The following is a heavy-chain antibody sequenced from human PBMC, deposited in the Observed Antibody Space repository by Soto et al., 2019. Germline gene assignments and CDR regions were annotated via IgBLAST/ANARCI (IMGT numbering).Heavy chain of an antibody. Sequence: PGGSLRLSCAASGFTFSSYAMHWVRQAPGKGLEWVAVISYDGSNKYYADSVKGRFTISRDNSKNTLYLQMNSLRAEDTAVYYCARDLGWNFRVYNWFDPWGQGTLVTV. CDR3: ARDLGWNFRVYNWFDP. CDR1: GFTFSSYA. J-gene: IGHJ5*02. V-gene: IGHV3-30-3*01. D-gene: IGHD1-7*01. CDR2: ISYDGSNK.